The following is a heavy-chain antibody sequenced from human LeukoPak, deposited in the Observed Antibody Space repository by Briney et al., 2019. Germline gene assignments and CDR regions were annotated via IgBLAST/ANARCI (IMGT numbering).Heavy chain of an antibody. CDR1: GLTVSTNC. D-gene: IGHD2-15*01. CDR3: AKVHCSGGSCYRGYYYYGMDV. J-gene: IGHJ6*02. CDR2: ISGSGGST. Sequence: GGSLRLSCAGSGLTVSTNCMSWVRQAPGKGLEWVSAISGSGGSTYYADSVKGRFTISRDNSKNTLYLQMNSLRAEDTAVYYCAKVHCSGGSCYRGYYYYGMDVWGQGTTVTVSS. V-gene: IGHV3-23*01.